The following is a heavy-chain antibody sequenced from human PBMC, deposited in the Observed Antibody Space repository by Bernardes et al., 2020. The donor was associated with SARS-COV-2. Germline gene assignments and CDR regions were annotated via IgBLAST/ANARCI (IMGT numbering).Heavy chain of an antibody. V-gene: IGHV3-53*01. CDR2: IYSGGDT. Sequence: GGSLRLSCAAPGFTVTSSHITWGRPAPWEGLGWVSPIYSGGDTYYADSVKGRFSISRDNSRNTMFLQMNSLRADDTAIYYCATAGQQLGFDYWGQGALVTVSS. CDR3: ATAGQQLGFDY. J-gene: IGHJ4*02. D-gene: IGHD6-13*01. CDR1: GFTVTSSH.